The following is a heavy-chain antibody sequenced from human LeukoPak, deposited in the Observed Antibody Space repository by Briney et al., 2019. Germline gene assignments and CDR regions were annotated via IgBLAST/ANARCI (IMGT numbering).Heavy chain of an antibody. Sequence: GESLKISCKGSGYSFTSYWIGWVRQMPGKGLEWMGVIYPGDSDTRYSPSFQGQVTISADKSISTAYLQWSSLKASDTAMYYCARHGIKNYDFWSGYYEYEGNDYWGQGTLVTVSS. CDR1: GYSFTSYW. J-gene: IGHJ4*02. D-gene: IGHD3-3*01. CDR2: IYPGDSDT. V-gene: IGHV5-51*01. CDR3: ARHGIKNYDFWSGYYEYEGNDY.